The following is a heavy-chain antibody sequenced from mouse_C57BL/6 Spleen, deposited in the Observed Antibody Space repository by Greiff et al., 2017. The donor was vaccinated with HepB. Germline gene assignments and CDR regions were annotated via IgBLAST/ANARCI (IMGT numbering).Heavy chain of an antibody. CDR1: GYTFTSYW. CDR3: ASDVHAMDY. Sequence: VQLQQPGAELVMPGASVKLSCKASGYTFTSYWMHWVKQRPGQGLEWIGEIDPSDSYTNYNQKFKGKSTLTVDKSSSTAYMQLSSLTSEDSAVYYCASDVHAMDYWGQGTSVTVSS. V-gene: IGHV1-69*01. CDR2: IDPSDSYT. J-gene: IGHJ4*01.